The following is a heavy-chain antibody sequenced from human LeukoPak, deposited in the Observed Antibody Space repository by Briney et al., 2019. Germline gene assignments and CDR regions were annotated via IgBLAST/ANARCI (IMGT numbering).Heavy chain of an antibody. Sequence: SETLSLTCTVSGGSLSIYYWSWIRQPPGKGLEWIGHIYYSGSTNYNPSLKSRVTISVDTSNNQFSLKLSSVTDADTAGYYCARGRVNDYGDYVDDYDGMDVWGKGTTVTVSS. V-gene: IGHV4-59*01. D-gene: IGHD4-17*01. CDR3: ARGRVNDYGDYVDDYDGMDV. J-gene: IGHJ6*04. CDR2: IYYSGST. CDR1: GGSLSIYY.